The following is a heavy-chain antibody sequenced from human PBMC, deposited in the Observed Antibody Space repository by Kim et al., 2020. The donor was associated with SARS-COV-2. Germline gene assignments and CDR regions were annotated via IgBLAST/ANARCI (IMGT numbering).Heavy chain of an antibody. J-gene: IGHJ4*02. V-gene: IGHV3-23*01. Sequence: GGSLRLSCAASGFTFSNYAMPWVRQAPGKGLEWVSPISYGGSNTYYADSVKGRFTISRDNSKNTLYLKLSSLRAEDTAVYYCAKSTSPSSLCLFDYWGQG. CDR3: AKSTSPSSLCLFDY. CDR1: GFTFSNYA. CDR2: ISYGGSNT.